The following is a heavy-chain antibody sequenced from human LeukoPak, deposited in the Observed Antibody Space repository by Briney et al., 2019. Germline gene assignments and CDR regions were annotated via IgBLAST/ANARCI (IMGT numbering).Heavy chain of an antibody. CDR2: ISSGGYTI. Sequence: GGSLRLSCAVSGLPFSHYDMDWVRQAPGKGLEWVSSISSGGYTIKYHDSVRGRFIISRDNANNSLYLQMNSLRGDDTASYYCATDSSGFSYWGQGILVAVSS. CDR3: ATDSSGFSY. J-gene: IGHJ4*02. CDR1: GLPFSHYD. V-gene: IGHV3-48*03. D-gene: IGHD3-22*01.